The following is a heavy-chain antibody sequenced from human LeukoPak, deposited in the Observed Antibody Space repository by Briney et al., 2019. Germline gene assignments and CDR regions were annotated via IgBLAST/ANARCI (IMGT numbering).Heavy chain of an antibody. CDR1: GGSISSYY. Sequence: SETLSLTCTVSGGSISSYYWSWIRQPPGKGLEWIGYIYYSGSTNYDPSLKSRVTISVDTSKNQFSLKLSSVTAADTAVYYCAANGWYCLDHWGQGALVTVSS. D-gene: IGHD6-19*01. CDR2: IYYSGST. J-gene: IGHJ1*01. CDR3: AANGWYCLDH. V-gene: IGHV4-59*01.